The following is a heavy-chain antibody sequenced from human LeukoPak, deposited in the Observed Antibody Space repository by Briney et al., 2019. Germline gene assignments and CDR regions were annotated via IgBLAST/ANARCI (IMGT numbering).Heavy chain of an antibody. CDR3: AMGHYGNYRAYYYYMDV. CDR1: GVSISNY. Sequence: SETLSLTCTVSGVSISNYWSWIRQPPGKGLEWIGYIYTSEITNYNPSLKSRVTMSVDTSKNQFSLRLSSVTAADTAVYYCAMGHYGNYRAYYYYMDVWGKGTTVTVYS. J-gene: IGHJ6*03. CDR2: IYTSEIT. V-gene: IGHV4-4*09. D-gene: IGHD4-17*01.